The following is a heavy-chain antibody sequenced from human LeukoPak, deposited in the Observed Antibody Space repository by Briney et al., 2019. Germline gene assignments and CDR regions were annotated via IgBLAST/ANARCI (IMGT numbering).Heavy chain of an antibody. CDR3: ARRAIFGVVIRYNWFDP. Sequence: KPSETLSLTCAVYGGSFSGYYWSWIRQPPGKGLEWIGEINHSGSTNYNPSLKSRVTISVDTSENQFSLKLSSVTAADTAVYYCARRAIFGVVIRYNWFDPWGQGTLVTVSS. CDR1: GGSFSGYY. CDR2: INHSGST. J-gene: IGHJ5*02. D-gene: IGHD3-3*01. V-gene: IGHV4-34*01.